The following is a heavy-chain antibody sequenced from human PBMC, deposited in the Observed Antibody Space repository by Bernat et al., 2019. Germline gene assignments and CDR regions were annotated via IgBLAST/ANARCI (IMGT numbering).Heavy chain of an antibody. CDR3: ARDRSTSCCNDAFDI. J-gene: IGHJ3*02. CDR1: GGSISSGDYY. D-gene: IGHD2-2*01. Sequence: QVQLQESGPGLVKPSQTLSLTCTVSGGSISSGDYYWSWIRQPPGKGLEWIGSIYYSGSTYYNPSLKSRVTISVDTSKNQFSLKLSSVTAADTAVYYCARDRSTSCCNDAFDIWGQGTMVTVSS. CDR2: IYYSGST. V-gene: IGHV4-30-4*01.